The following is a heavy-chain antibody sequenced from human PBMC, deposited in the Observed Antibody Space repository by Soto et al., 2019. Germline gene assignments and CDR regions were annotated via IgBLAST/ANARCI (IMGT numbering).Heavy chain of an antibody. CDR2: IYYSGST. CDR3: ARDGPRDCSGGSCYSRYYYYGMDG. CDR1: GGSVSSGSYY. J-gene: IGHJ6*02. V-gene: IGHV4-61*01. D-gene: IGHD2-15*01. Sequence: SETLSLTCTVSGGSVSSGSYYWSWIRQPPGKGLEWIGYIYYSGSTNYNPSLKSRVTISVDTSKNQFSLKLSSVTAADTAVYYCARDGPRDCSGGSCYSRYYYYGMDGWGQGTTVTVSS.